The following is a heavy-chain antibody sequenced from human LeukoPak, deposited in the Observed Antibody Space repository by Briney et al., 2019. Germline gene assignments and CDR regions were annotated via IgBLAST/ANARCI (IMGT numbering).Heavy chain of an antibody. D-gene: IGHD6-13*01. CDR2: IYTSGST. J-gene: IGHJ2*01. CDR3: ARVYYSNSYDYWYFDL. CDR1: GGSISSGSYY. Sequence: SETLPLTCTVSGGSISSGSYYWSWIRQPAGKGLEWIGRIYTSGSTNYNPSLKSRVTISVDTSKNQFSLKLSSVTAADTAVYYCARVYYSNSYDYWYFDLWGRGTLVTVSS. V-gene: IGHV4-61*02.